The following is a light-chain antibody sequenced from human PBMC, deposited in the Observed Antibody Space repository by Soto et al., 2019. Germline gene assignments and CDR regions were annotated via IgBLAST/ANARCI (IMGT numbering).Light chain of an antibody. CDR2: DVS. CDR1: SSDFGGYNY. J-gene: IGLJ1*01. Sequence: QSALTQPASVSGSPGQSITISCTGTSSDFGGYNYVSWYQQHPGKAPKLMIYDVSNRPSGVSNRFSGSKSGNTASLTISGLQADDEADYYCSSYTSSSTYVFGTGTKRTVL. CDR3: SSYTSSSTYV. V-gene: IGLV2-14*01.